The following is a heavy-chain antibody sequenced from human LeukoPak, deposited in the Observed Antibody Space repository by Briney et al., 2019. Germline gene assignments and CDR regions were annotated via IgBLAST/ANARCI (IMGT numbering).Heavy chain of an antibody. J-gene: IGHJ5*02. V-gene: IGHV4-30-4*08. Sequence: SETLSLTCTVSGGSISSGDYYWSWIRQPPGKGLEWIGYIYYSGSTYYNPSLKSRVTISVDTSKNQFSLKLSPVTAADTAVYYCARDLYYYGSGSYTDPWGQGTLVTVSS. D-gene: IGHD3-10*01. CDR3: ARDLYYYGSGSYTDP. CDR2: IYYSGST. CDR1: GGSISSGDYY.